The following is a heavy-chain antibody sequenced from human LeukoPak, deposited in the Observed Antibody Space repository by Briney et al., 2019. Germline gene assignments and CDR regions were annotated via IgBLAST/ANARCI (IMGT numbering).Heavy chain of an antibody. V-gene: IGHV4-59*08. CDR1: GGSISSYY. CDR2: IYYSGST. Sequence: PSETLSLTCTVSGGSISSYYRSWIRQPPGKGLEWIGYIYYSGSTNYNPSLKSRVTISVDTSKNQFSLKLSSVTAADTAVYYCSRHAKTYYGSGSYSTNFDYWGQGTLVTVSS. CDR3: SRHAKTYYGSGSYSTNFDY. J-gene: IGHJ4*02. D-gene: IGHD3-10*01.